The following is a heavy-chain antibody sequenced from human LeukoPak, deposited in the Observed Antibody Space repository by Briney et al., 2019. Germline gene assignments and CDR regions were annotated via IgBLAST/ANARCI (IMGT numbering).Heavy chain of an antibody. CDR2: IKSKTDGGTT. D-gene: IGHD3-10*01. V-gene: IGHV3-15*01. CDR1: GFTFSNAW. CDR3: AKDDLWFGELFPRYYYYGMDV. J-gene: IGHJ6*02. Sequence: GGSLRLSCAASGFTFSNAWMSWVRQAPGKGLEWVGRIKSKTDGGTTDYAAPVKGRFTISRDDSKNTLYLQMNSLKTEDTAVYYCAKDDLWFGELFPRYYYYGMDVWGQGTTVTVSS.